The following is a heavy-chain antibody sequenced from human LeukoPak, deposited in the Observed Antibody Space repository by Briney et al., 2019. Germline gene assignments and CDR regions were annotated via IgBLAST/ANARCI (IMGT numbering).Heavy chain of an antibody. Sequence: PSETLSLTCTVSGGSISSGGYYWSWIRQHPGKGLEWIGYIYYSGSTYYNPSLKGRVTISVDTSKNQFSLKLSSVTAADTAVYYCARDSVREYYDSSGYDAWGQGTLVTVSS. CDR3: ARDSVREYYDSSGYDA. CDR1: GGSISSGGYY. CDR2: IYYSGST. D-gene: IGHD3-22*01. V-gene: IGHV4-31*03. J-gene: IGHJ1*01.